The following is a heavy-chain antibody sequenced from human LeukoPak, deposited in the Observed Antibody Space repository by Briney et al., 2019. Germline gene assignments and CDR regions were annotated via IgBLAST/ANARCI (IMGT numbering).Heavy chain of an antibody. D-gene: IGHD3-22*01. CDR2: IRYDGSNK. V-gene: IGHV3-30*02. CDR1: GFTFSSYG. Sequence: SGGSLRLSCAASGFTFSSYGMHWVRQAPGKGLEWVAFIRYDGSNKYYADSVKGRFTISRDNSKNTLYLQMNSLRAEDTAVYYGAKGGGGTYYYDSSGTFDYWGQGTLVTVSS. J-gene: IGHJ4*02. CDR3: AKGGGGTYYYDSSGTFDY.